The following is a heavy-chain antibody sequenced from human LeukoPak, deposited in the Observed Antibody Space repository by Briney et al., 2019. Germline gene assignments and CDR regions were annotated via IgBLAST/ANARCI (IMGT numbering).Heavy chain of an antibody. Sequence: GGSLRLSCAPSGFTFINYWMSWVRQAPGNGLEWAANIKADGRQTYYVDSVKGRFTISRDNAKNSLYLEMNSLRAEDTAVYYCVRDSSGTTLDYFDYWGQGTLVTVSS. J-gene: IGHJ4*02. CDR2: IKADGRQT. V-gene: IGHV3-7*04. CDR3: VRDSSGTTLDYFDY. CDR1: GFTFINYW. D-gene: IGHD4-17*01.